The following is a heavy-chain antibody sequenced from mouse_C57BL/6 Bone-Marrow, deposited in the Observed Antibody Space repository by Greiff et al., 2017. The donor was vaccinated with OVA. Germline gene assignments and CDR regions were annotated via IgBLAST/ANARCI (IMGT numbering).Heavy chain of an antibody. D-gene: IGHD1-1*01. CDR1: GYAFSSSW. CDR3: AIYYYGSSGYFDV. J-gene: IGHJ1*03. V-gene: IGHV1-82*01. CDR2: IYPGDGDT. Sequence: QVQLQQSGPELVKPGASVKISCKASGYAFSSSWMNWVKQRPGKGLEWIGRIYPGDGDTNYNGKFKGKATLTADKSSSTAYMQLSSLTSEDSAVYFCAIYYYGSSGYFDVWGTGTTVTVSS.